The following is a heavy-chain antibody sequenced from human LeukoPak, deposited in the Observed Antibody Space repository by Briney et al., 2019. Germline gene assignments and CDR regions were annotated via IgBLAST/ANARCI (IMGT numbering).Heavy chain of an antibody. J-gene: IGHJ6*04. D-gene: IGHD6-19*01. V-gene: IGHV4-59*01. Sequence: PSETLSLTCSVSGDSISSYYWSWIRQPPGKGLERIGYIYYSGSTNYNPSLKSRVTISVDTSKNQFSLRLSSVTAADTAVYYCARDVGIAVAGTSHYSYGMDVWGKGTTVTVSS. CDR1: GDSISSYY. CDR3: ARDVGIAVAGTSHYSYGMDV. CDR2: IYYSGST.